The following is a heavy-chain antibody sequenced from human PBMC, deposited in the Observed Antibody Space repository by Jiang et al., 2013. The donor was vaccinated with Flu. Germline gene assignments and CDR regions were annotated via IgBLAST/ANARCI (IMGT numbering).Heavy chain of an antibody. V-gene: IGHV3-48*03. CDR2: ISSSGTTI. D-gene: IGHD4-17*01. CDR1: GFTFSSYE. Sequence: ASGFTFSSYEMNWVRQAPGKGLEWVSYISSSGTTIYYADSVKGRFTISRDNAKNSLYLQMNSLRAEDTAVYSCARDNDGDYYFDYWGQGTLVTVSS. CDR3: ARDNDGDYYFDY. J-gene: IGHJ4*02.